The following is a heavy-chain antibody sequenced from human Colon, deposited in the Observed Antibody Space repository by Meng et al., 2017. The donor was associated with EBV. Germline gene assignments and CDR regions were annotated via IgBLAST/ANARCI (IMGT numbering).Heavy chain of an antibody. CDR1: GGSMSIGNDY. J-gene: IGHJ4*02. Sequence: QVQLQYWGQGLAHPSQTLWLTCTVSGGSMSIGNDYWSWIRQPPGKGLEWIGYIHHSGSAYYNPSLKSRVSISVDTSKNQFSLNLNSMTAADTAVYYCVSFDHIPRRNYFDYWGQGTLVTVSS. CDR2: IHHSGSA. CDR3: VSFDHIPRRNYFDY. V-gene: IGHV4-30-4*01. D-gene: IGHD2-21*01.